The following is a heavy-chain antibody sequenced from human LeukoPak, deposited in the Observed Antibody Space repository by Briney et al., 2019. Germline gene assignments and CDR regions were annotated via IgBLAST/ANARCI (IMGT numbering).Heavy chain of an antibody. J-gene: IGHJ4*02. CDR3: ANDWRSTYYFDY. CDR2: ISGSGGST. CDR1: GFTFSSYA. V-gene: IGHV3-23*01. Sequence: PGGSLRLSCAASGFTFSSYAMSWVRQAPGKGLEWVSGISGSGGSTYYADAVKGRFTISRDNSKNTLYLQMNSLRAEDTAAYYCANDWRSTYYFDYWGQGTLVTVSS.